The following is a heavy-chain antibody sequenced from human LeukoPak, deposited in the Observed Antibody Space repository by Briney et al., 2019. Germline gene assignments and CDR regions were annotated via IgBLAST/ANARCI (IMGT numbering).Heavy chain of an antibody. J-gene: IGHJ4*02. CDR1: GGSFTNYA. V-gene: IGHV1-69*13. Sequence: SVKVSCKASGGSFTNYAISWVRQAPGQGLEWMGGIIPMFGTTNYAQNFQGRVTITADASTGTVFMDVSSLRSEDTDLYFCARDRGTSGYDTTRLYDFESWGKGTLVTVSS. D-gene: IGHD5-12*01. CDR3: ARDRGTSGYDTTRLYDFES. CDR2: IIPMFGTT.